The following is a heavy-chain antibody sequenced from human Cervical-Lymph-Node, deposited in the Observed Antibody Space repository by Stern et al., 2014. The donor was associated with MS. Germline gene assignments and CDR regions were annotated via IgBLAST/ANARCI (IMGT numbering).Heavy chain of an antibody. Sequence: ESGPTLVKPTQTATLTCTLSGFSLTTAGVGVGWIRQPPGKALEWLSLIYWDDDKLYSPSLKNRLTITKDTSKNQVVLTMTNVDPVDTATYYCAHSRVKYCRGGTCYSSLFDYWGQGTLVTVSS. CDR2: IYWDDDK. J-gene: IGHJ4*02. V-gene: IGHV2-5*02. CDR1: GFSLTTAGVG. D-gene: IGHD2-15*01. CDR3: AHSRVKYCRGGTCYSSLFDY.